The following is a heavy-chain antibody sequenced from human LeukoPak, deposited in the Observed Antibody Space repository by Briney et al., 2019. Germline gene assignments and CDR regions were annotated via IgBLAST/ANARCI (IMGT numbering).Heavy chain of an antibody. CDR1: GYTFTSYG. J-gene: IGHJ4*02. CDR3: ARGLVGATWLDY. CDR2: INPYNDNT. D-gene: IGHD1-26*01. Sequence: ASVKVSCKASGYTFTSYGISWVRQAPGQGLEWMGWINPYNDNTNFAQKLQGRVTMTTDTSTSTAYMELRSLRSDDTAVYYCARGLVGATWLDYWGQGTLVTVSS. V-gene: IGHV1-18*01.